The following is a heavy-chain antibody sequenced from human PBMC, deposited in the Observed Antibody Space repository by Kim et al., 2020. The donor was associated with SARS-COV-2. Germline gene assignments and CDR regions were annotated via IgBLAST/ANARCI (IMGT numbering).Heavy chain of an antibody. D-gene: IGHD2-2*01. CDR2: VFYTGST. V-gene: IGHV4-59*08. CDR1: DDSIKYYY. CDR3: VRHRSVSPAGPPDSFLV. Sequence: SETLSLTFTVSDDSIKYYYWSWIRQPPGKGLEWIGYVFYTGSTNYNPSLKSRVTISVDASKNQFSLRLRSVTAADTATYYCVRHRSVSPAGPPDSFLVWGQGTLVTVSS. J-gene: IGHJ3*01.